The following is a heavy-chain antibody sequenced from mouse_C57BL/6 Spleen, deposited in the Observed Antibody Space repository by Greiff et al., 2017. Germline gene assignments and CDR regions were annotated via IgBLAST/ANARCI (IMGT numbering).Heavy chain of an antibody. D-gene: IGHD2-1*01. CDR1: GYTFTDYE. V-gene: IGHV1-15*01. CDR2: IDPETGGT. CDR3: TREGGNRFYAMDY. J-gene: IGHJ4*01. Sequence: QVHVKQSGAELVRPGASVTLSCKASGYTFTDYEMHWVKQTPVHGLEWIGAIDPETGGTAYNQKFKGKAILTADKSSSTAYMELRSLTSEDSAVYYCTREGGNRFYAMDYWGQGTSVTVSS.